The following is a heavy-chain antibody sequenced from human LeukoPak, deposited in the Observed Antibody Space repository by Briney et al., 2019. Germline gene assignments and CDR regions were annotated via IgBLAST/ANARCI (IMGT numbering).Heavy chain of an antibody. Sequence: SQTLSLTCTVSGGSISSGGYYWTWIRQHPGKGLEWIGYIYYSGSTHYNPSLKSRLTISVDTSKNQFSLKLTSVTAADTALYYCASLCYDILTGYHDYWGQGTLVSVSS. V-gene: IGHV4-31*03. CDR2: IYYSGST. CDR1: GGSISSGGYY. D-gene: IGHD3-9*01. J-gene: IGHJ4*02. CDR3: ASLCYDILTGYHDY.